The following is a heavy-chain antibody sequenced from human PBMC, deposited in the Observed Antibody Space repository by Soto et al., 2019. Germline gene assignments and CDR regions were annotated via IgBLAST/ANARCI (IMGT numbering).Heavy chain of an antibody. J-gene: IGHJ6*02. CDR3: ARTYRGRMDV. Sequence: SETLSLTCTVSGGSISSGGYYWSWIRQHPGKGLEWIGYIYYSGSTYYNPSLKSRVTISVDTSKNQFSLKLSSVTAADTAVYYCARTYRGRMDVWGQGTTVTVSS. V-gene: IGHV4-31*03. CDR1: GGSISSGGYY. CDR2: IYYSGST. D-gene: IGHD5-12*01.